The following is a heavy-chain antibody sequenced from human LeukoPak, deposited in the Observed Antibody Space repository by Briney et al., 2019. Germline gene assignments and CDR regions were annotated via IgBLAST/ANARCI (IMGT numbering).Heavy chain of an antibody. V-gene: IGHV4-61*08. Sequence: SETLSLTCTVSGGSISSGDYYWSWIRQPPGTGLEWIGYIYYSGSTNYNPSLKSRVTISVDTSKNQFSLKLSSVTAADTAVYYCARDKRDFWSGPNRYMDVWGKGTTVTVSS. D-gene: IGHD3-3*01. CDR3: ARDKRDFWSGPNRYMDV. J-gene: IGHJ6*03. CDR1: GGSISSGDYY. CDR2: IYYSGST.